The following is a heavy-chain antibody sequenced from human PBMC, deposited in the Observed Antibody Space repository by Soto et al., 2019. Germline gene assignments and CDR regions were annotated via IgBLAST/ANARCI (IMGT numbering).Heavy chain of an antibody. Sequence: EVQLVESGGGLVQPGGSLRLSCTASGFTFSNYNMNLVRQAPGKGREWVANIEQDETQKFYVDSLKGRFTISRDNAKNVLYLQMNSLRAEDTAVYFCARDPWEGYWGLGTLVTVSS. CDR2: IEQDETQK. CDR3: ARDPWEGY. D-gene: IGHD1-26*01. J-gene: IGHJ4*02. CDR1: GFTFSNYN. V-gene: IGHV3-7*04.